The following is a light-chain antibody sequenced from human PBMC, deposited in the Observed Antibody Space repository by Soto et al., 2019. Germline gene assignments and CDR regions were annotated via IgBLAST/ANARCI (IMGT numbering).Light chain of an antibody. CDR3: AAWDDSLNEIL. V-gene: IGLV1-44*01. CDR1: SANVGSNI. Sequence: QSVLTQPPSASGTPGQRITISCSGSSANVGSNIVKWYQQHPGTAPKLLISSNNHRPSGVPGRFSVSQSGTSASLAISGLQSEDEADYYCAAWDDSLNEILFGGGTKLTVL. CDR2: SNN. J-gene: IGLJ2*01.